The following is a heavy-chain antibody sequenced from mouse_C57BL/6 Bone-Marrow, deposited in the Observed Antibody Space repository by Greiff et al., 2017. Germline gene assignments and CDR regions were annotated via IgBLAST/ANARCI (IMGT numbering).Heavy chain of an antibody. CDR3: ARHEDTYYSNYGGFFAY. CDR1: GYTFTEYT. D-gene: IGHD2-5*01. CDR2: FYPGSGSI. J-gene: IGHJ3*01. Sequence: QVRLQQSGAELVKPGASVKLSCKASGYTFTEYTIHWVKQRSGQGPEWIGWFYPGSGSIKYNEKFKDKATLTADKSSSTVYMELSRLTSEDSAVYCCARHEDTYYSNYGGFFAYWGQGTLVTVSA. V-gene: IGHV1-62-2*01.